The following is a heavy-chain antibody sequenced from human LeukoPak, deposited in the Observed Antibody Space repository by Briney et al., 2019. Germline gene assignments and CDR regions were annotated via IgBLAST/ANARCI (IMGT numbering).Heavy chain of an antibody. J-gene: IGHJ6*02. CDR1: GFTVSSNY. CDR2: ISGSGGST. Sequence: GGSLRLSCAASGFTVSSNYMSWVRQAPGKGLEWVSAISGSGGSTYYADSVKGRFTISRDNSKNTLYLQMNSLRAEDTAVYYCAKFRRQNDFWSGYNYYYYGMDVWGQGTTVTVSS. CDR3: AKFRRQNDFWSGYNYYYYGMDV. V-gene: IGHV3-23*01. D-gene: IGHD3-3*01.